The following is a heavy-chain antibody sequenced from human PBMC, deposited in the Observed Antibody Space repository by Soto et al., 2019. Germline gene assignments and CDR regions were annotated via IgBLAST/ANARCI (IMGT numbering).Heavy chain of an antibody. D-gene: IGHD4-17*01. CDR2: IKSKTDGGTT. V-gene: IGHV3-15*07. CDR1: GFTFSNAW. CDR3: TTPYGDFDYYYYYGMDV. J-gene: IGHJ6*02. Sequence: GGSLRLSCAASGFTFSNAWMNWVRQAPGKGLEWVGRIKSKTDGGTTDYAAPVKGRFTISRDDSKNTLYLQMNSLKTEDTAVYYCTTPYGDFDYYYYYGMDVWGQGTTVTVSS.